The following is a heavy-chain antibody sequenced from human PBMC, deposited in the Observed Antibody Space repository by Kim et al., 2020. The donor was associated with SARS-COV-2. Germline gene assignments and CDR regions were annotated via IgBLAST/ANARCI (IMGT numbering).Heavy chain of an antibody. Sequence: GGSLRLSCAASGFTFSGSAMHWVRQASGKGLEWVGRIRSKANSYATAYAASVKGRFTISRDDSKNTAYLQMNSLKTEDTAVYYCTRPGNMIEDQVGSDWYFDLWGRGTLVTVSS. J-gene: IGHJ2*01. D-gene: IGHD3-22*01. CDR1: GFTFSGSA. CDR2: IRSKANSYAT. CDR3: TRPGNMIEDQVGSDWYFDL. V-gene: IGHV3-73*01.